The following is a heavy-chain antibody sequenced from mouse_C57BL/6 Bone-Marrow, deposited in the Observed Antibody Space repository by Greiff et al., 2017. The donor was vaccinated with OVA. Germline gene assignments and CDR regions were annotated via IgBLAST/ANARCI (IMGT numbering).Heavy chain of an antibody. CDR3: TLPLITAVVDSAYYARDY. J-gene: IGHJ4*01. CDR1: GFNIKDDY. CDR2: IDPENGDN. Sequence: EVKLVESGAELVRPGASVTLSCTASGFNIKDDYMHWVKQRPEQGLEWIGWIDPENGDNEYASKFKGKATITADTSSNKAYLQLSTLTSEDTSVYYCTLPLITAVVDSAYYARDYWAQETSVTVSS. V-gene: IGHV14-4*01. D-gene: IGHD1-1*01.